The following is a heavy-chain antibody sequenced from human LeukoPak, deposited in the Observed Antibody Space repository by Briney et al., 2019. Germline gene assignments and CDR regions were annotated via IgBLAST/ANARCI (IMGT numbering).Heavy chain of an antibody. Sequence: GGSLRLSCAASGFTFSSYSMNWVRQAPGKGLEWVSYISSSSSTIYYADSVKGRFTISRDNAKNSLYLQMNSLRAEDTAVYYCASFSPYQGLLLEYYYGMDVWGQGTTVTVSS. CDR2: ISSSSSTI. D-gene: IGHD2-15*01. CDR1: GFTFSSYS. J-gene: IGHJ6*02. V-gene: IGHV3-48*01. CDR3: ASFSPYQGLLLEYYYGMDV.